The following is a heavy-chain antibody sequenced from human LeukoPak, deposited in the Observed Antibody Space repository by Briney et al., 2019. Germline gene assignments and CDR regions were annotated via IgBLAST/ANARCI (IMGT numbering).Heavy chain of an antibody. CDR3: AKDRTFYGDSNFDY. J-gene: IGHJ4*02. CDR2: ISYDGSNK. CDR1: GFTFSSYG. V-gene: IGHV3-30*18. Sequence: GWSLRLSCAASGFTFSSYGMHWVRQAPGKGLEWVAVISYDGSNKYYADSVKGRFTISRDNSKNTLYLQMNSLRAEDTAVYYCAKDRTFYGDSNFDYWGQGTLVTVSS. D-gene: IGHD4-17*01.